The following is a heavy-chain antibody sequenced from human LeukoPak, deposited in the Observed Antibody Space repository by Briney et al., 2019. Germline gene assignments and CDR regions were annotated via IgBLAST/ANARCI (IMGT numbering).Heavy chain of an antibody. D-gene: IGHD2-2*01. V-gene: IGHV1-69*01. CDR3: ARDRVKYCSSTSCLGVGDYYYYYMDV. Sequence: SVKVPCKASGGTFSSYAISWVRQAPGQGLEWMGGIIPIFGTANYAQKFQGRVTITADESTSTAYMELSSLRSEDTAVYYCARDRVKYCSSTSCLGVGDYYYYYMDVWGKGTTVTVSS. J-gene: IGHJ6*03. CDR1: GGTFSSYA. CDR2: IIPIFGTA.